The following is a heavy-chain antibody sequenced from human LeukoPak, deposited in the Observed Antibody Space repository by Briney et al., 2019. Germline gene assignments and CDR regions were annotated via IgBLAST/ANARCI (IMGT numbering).Heavy chain of an antibody. J-gene: IGHJ4*02. CDR3: MGRSDLYSDY. D-gene: IGHD2-2*02. CDR2: IYTSGSA. Sequence: PSETLSLTCTVSGGSISSYYWSWIRQPPGKGLEWIGYIYTSGSANYNPSLKSRVTISVDTSKSQFSLKLSSVTAADTAVYYCMGRSDLYSDYWGQGTLVTVSS. V-gene: IGHV4-4*09. CDR1: GGSISSYY.